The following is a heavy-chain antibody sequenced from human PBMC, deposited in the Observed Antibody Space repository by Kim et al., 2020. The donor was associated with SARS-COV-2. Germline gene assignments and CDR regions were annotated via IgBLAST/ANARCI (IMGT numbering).Heavy chain of an antibody. D-gene: IGHD3-9*01. V-gene: IGHV4-39*07. Sequence: SRVTISVDTSKNQFSLKLSSVTAADTAVYYCARAPLLRYFDWLLFPPFDYWGQGTLVTVSS. J-gene: IGHJ4*02. CDR3: ARAPLLRYFDWLLFPPFDY.